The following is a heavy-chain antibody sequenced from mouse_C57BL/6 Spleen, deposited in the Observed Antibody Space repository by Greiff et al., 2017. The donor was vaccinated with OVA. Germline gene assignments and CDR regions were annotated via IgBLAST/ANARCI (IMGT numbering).Heavy chain of an antibody. J-gene: IGHJ4*01. Sequence: QVQLKQPGAELVKPGASVKLSCKASGYTFTSYWMQWVKQRPGQGLEWIGEIDPSDSYTNYNQKFKGKATLTVDTSSSTAYMQLSSLTSEDSAVYYCARRSYGSSYGYAMDYWGQGTSVTVSS. D-gene: IGHD1-1*01. CDR1: GYTFTSYW. CDR2: IDPSDSYT. V-gene: IGHV1-50*01. CDR3: ARRSYGSSYGYAMDY.